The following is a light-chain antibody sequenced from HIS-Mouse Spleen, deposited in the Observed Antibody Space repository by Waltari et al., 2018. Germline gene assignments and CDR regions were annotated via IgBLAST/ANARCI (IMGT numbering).Light chain of an antibody. CDR1: SSDVGRYNL. V-gene: IGLV2-23*01. CDR3: CSYAGSSTLYV. CDR2: EGS. J-gene: IGLJ1*01. Sequence: QSALTQPASVSGSPGQSITISCTGTSSDVGRYNLVSWYQQHPGKAPKLSIYEGSKRPSGVSIRFSGSKSGNTASLTISGLQAEDEADYYCCSYAGSSTLYVFGTGTKVTVL.